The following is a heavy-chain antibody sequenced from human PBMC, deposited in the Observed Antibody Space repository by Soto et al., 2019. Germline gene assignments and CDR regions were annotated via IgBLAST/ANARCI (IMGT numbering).Heavy chain of an antibody. CDR3: GWGGYGYYGGYYYYYYYMDV. V-gene: IGHV1-18*01. D-gene: IGHD4-17*01. Sequence: ASVKVSCKASGYTFTSYGISWVRQAPGQGLEWMGWISAYNGNTNYAQKLQGRVTMTTDTSPSTAYMELRGLRSDDTAVYYCGWGGYGYYGGYYYYYYYMDVWGKGTTVTVS. CDR2: ISAYNGNT. J-gene: IGHJ6*03. CDR1: GYTFTSYG.